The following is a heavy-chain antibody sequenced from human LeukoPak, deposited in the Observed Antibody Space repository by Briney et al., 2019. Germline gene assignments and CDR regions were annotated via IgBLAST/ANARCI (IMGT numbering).Heavy chain of an antibody. CDR3: AREEMATTIDY. V-gene: IGHV4-4*07. J-gene: IGHJ4*02. D-gene: IGHD5-24*01. Sequence: SETLSLTCTVSGGSISSYYWSWIRQPAGKGLEWIRRIYSSGSTNYNPSLKSRVTMSVDTSKNQFSLKLSSVTAADTAVYYCAREEMATTIDYWGQGTLVTVSS. CDR1: GGSISSYY. CDR2: IYSSGST.